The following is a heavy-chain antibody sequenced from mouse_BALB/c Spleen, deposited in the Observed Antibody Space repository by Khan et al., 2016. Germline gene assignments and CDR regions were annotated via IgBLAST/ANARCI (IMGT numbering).Heavy chain of an antibody. D-gene: IGHD1-1*01. CDR1: GYTFTSYW. CDR3: ASYYGSSYDYFDY. Sequence: QVQLQQSGAELARPGASVKLSCKASGYTFTSYWMQWVKQRPGQGLEWIGAIYPGDGDTRYTQKFKGKAILTADKSSSKAYMQLSNLEAEDSAVYYCASYYGSSYDYFDYWGQGTTLTVSS. CDR2: IYPGDGDT. J-gene: IGHJ2*01. V-gene: IGHV1-87*01.